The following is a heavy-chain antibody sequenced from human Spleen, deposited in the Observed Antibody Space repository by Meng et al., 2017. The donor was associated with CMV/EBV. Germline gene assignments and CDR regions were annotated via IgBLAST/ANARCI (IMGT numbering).Heavy chain of an antibody. Sequence: GESLKISCAASGFNFDDHGMTWVRQAPGKGLEWVSVINWDGGRTDYADSVRGRFTISRDNAKNSVHLHLNSLRAEDTAFYYCARDPYGEPYYYFDYWGQGALVTVSP. J-gene: IGHJ4*02. V-gene: IGHV3-20*04. CDR1: GFNFDDHG. CDR3: ARDPYGEPYYYFDY. D-gene: IGHD4-17*01. CDR2: INWDGGRT.